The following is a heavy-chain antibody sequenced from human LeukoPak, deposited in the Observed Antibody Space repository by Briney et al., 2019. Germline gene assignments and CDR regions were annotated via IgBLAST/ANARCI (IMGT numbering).Heavy chain of an antibody. CDR3: AKPALQYYDSSGYHPDWYFDL. CDR1: GFSISRYT. D-gene: IGHD3-22*01. Sequence: GGSLRLSCEGSGFSISRYTMSWVRQAPGKGLEWGSAISGNGAKTYYPDSVKGRFTLSRDNSKNALYLQLTSLSPEDTAVYYCAKPALQYYDSSGYHPDWYFDLWGRGTLVTVS. J-gene: IGHJ2*01. V-gene: IGHV3-23*01. CDR2: ISGNGAKT.